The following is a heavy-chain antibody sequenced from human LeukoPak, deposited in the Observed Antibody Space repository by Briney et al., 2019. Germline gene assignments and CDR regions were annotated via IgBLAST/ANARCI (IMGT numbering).Heavy chain of an antibody. CDR1: GYTFTSYD. CDR3: ARVRQRAEGFDP. V-gene: IGHV1-8*01. J-gene: IGHJ5*02. D-gene: IGHD6-25*01. Sequence: ASVKVSCKASGYTFTSYDINWVRQATGQGLEWMGWMNPNSGNTGYAQKFQGRVTMTRNTSISTAYMELSSLRSEDTAVYYCARVRQRAEGFDPWGQGTLVTVSS. CDR2: MNPNSGNT.